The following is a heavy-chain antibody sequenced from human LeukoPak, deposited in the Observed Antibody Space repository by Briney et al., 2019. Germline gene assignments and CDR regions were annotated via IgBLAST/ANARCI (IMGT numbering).Heavy chain of an antibody. CDR3: GHRRESFDYHGVDV. CDR2: TYWSGDK. D-gene: IGHD2/OR15-2a*01. J-gene: IGHJ6*02. Sequence: GPSVVNPTQTLTLTCTFSGLSLTTVGVGVVWIRQPPGKALEWLGATYWSGDKRYNPSLASRITITKDTSKNQEVLALTNMDPVDTATYYCGHRRESFDYHGVDVWGQGPTVTVSS. V-gene: IGHV2-5*01. CDR1: GLSLTTVGVG.